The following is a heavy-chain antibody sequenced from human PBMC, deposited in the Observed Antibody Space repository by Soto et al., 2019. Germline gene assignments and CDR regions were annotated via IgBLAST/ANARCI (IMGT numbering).Heavy chain of an antibody. CDR3: ATATTYLDSSGLYGMDV. Sequence: SETLSLTCTVSGGSISSYYWSWIRQPPGKGLEWIGYIYYSGSTNYNPSLKSRVTISVDTSKNQFSLKLSSVTAADTAVYYCATATTYLDSSGLYGMDVWGQGTTVTVSS. D-gene: IGHD3-22*01. CDR1: GGSISSYY. J-gene: IGHJ6*02. V-gene: IGHV4-59*01. CDR2: IYYSGST.